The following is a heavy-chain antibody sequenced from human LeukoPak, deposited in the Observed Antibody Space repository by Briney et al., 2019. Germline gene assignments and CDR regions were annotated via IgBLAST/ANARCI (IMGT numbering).Heavy chain of an antibody. CDR2: IYYSGST. CDR1: GGSISSGGYY. D-gene: IGHD3-10*01. J-gene: IGHJ4*02. CDR3: ATSGAMGYYGSGSYYNLSVE. V-gene: IGHV4-31*03. Sequence: PSETLSLTCTVSGGSISSGGYYWSWIRQHPGKGLEWIGYIYYSGSTYYNPSLKSRVTISVDTSKNQFSLKLSSVTAADTAVYYCATSGAMGYYGSGSYYNLSVEWGQGTLVTVSS.